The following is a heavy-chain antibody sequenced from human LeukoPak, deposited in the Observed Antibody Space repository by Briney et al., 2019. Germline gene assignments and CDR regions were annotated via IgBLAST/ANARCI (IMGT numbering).Heavy chain of an antibody. CDR2: INSSSSYI. D-gene: IGHD6-13*01. CDR3: ARGRGIAAAGTKDAYYYYGMDV. Sequence: PGGSLRLSCAASGFTFSSYSMNWVRQAPGKGLEWVSSINSSSSYIYYADSVKGRFTISRDNAKNSLYLQMNSLRAEDTAVYYCARGRGIAAAGTKDAYYYYGMDVWGQGTTVTVSS. J-gene: IGHJ6*02. CDR1: GFTFSSYS. V-gene: IGHV3-21*01.